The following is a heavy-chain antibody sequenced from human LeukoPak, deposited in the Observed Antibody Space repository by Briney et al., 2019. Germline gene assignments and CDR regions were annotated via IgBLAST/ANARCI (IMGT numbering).Heavy chain of an antibody. D-gene: IGHD6-19*01. CDR2: IYHSGST. CDR3: ARHSSGWSIDFDI. V-gene: IGHV4-59*08. Sequence: SETLSLTCTVSGGSISSYYWSWIRQPPGKGLEWIGSIYHSGSTYYNPSLKSRVTISVNTSKNQFSLKLSSVTAADTAVYYCARHSSGWSIDFDIWGQGTMVTVSS. CDR1: GGSISSYY. J-gene: IGHJ3*02.